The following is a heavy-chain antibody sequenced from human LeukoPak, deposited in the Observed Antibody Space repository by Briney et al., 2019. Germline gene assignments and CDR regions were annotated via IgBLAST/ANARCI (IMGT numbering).Heavy chain of an antibody. D-gene: IGHD2-15*01. CDR3: AREEVGWFDP. V-gene: IGHV4-59*11. CDR1: GGSISSHY. J-gene: IGHJ5*02. CDR2: IYYSGST. Sequence: PSETLSLTCTVSGGSISSHYWSWIRQPPGKGLEWIGYIYYSGSTNYNPSLKSRVTISVDTSKNQFSLKLSSVTAADTAVYYCAREEVGWFDPWGQGTLVTVSS.